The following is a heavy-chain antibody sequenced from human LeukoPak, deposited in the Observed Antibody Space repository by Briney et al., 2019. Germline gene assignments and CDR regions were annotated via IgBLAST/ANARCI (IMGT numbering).Heavy chain of an antibody. V-gene: IGHV4-39*01. CDR1: GGSLSSASYF. CDR3: AKAGVRYSDSSALYAFDF. CDR2: LYYSGRT. Sequence: ETLSLTFTVSGGSLSSASYFWGWIRQPPGKGLEWVGTLYYSGRTYYSASLKSRVTMSGDTSRTQFSLRLSSVNAADTAVYYCAKAGVRYSDSSALYAFDFWGPGTMVTVSS. D-gene: IGHD3-22*01. J-gene: IGHJ3*01.